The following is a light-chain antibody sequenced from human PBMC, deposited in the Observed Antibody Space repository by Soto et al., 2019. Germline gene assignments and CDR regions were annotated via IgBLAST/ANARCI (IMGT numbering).Light chain of an antibody. CDR3: QQYDNLPSYT. CDR2: DAS. Sequence: DIQMTQSPSSLSASVGDRVTITCQASQDISNYLNWYQQKPGKAPKLLIYDASNLETGVPSRFSGSGSGTDFTFTISSLQPEDIATYYCQQYDNLPSYTFGQGTKPEIK. CDR1: QDISNY. J-gene: IGKJ2*01. V-gene: IGKV1-33*01.